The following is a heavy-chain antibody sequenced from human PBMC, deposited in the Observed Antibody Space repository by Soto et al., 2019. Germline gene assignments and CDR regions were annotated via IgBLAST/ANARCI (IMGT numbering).Heavy chain of an antibody. D-gene: IGHD1-1*01. CDR3: ARGSGIVALPGELEDVNYDY. CDR1: GQSFSGHS. J-gene: IGHJ4*02. V-gene: IGHV4-34*01. Sequence: QVQLQQWGAGLVKPSETLSLSCAVYGQSFSGHSWAWIRQPPGKGLGWIGEINESGSTYYNPSLKSRVTISTDTSKNQFSLKLSSVSAADTAAYFCARGSGIVALPGELEDVNYDYWGQGTLVNVPS. CDR2: INESGST.